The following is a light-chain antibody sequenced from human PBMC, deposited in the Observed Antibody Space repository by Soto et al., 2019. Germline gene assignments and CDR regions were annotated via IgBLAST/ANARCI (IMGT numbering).Light chain of an antibody. CDR3: QQYGSSPIT. V-gene: IGKV1-8*01. CDR1: QCISSY. CDR2: AAS. Sequence: AIRMTQSPSSFSASTGDRVTITCRASQCISSYLAWYQQKPGKAPKLLIYAASTLQSGVPSRFSGGGSGTDFTLTISRLEPEDFAAYYCQQYGSSPITFGQGTRLEIK. J-gene: IGKJ5*01.